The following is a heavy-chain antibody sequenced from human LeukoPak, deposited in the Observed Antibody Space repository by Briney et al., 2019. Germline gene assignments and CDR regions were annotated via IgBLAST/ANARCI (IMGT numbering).Heavy chain of an antibody. V-gene: IGHV3-11*04. J-gene: IGHJ6*04. CDR2: ISSRGSTI. D-gene: IGHD3-10*02. CDR3: AELGITMIGGV. CDR1: GFTVSSNY. Sequence: PGGSLRLSCAASGFTVSSNYMSWVRQAPGKGLEWVSYISSRGSTIYYADSVKGRFTISRDNAKNSLYLQMNSLRAEDTAVYYCAELGITMIGGVWGKGTTVTISS.